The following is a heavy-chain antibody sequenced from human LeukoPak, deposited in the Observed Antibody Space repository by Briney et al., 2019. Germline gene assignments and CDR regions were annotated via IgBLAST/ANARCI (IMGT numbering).Heavy chain of an antibody. CDR2: ISSNGGST. V-gene: IGHV3-64*04. J-gene: IGHJ4*02. CDR3: ARDGYYDSSGYYYDY. CDR1: GFTFSSDA. D-gene: IGHD3-22*01. Sequence: GGSLRLSCLASGFTFSSDAMHWVRQAPGQGLEYVSGISSNGGSTYYADSVKGRFTISRDNAKNSLYLQMNSLRDEDTAVYYCARDGYYDSSGYYYDYWGQGTLVTVSS.